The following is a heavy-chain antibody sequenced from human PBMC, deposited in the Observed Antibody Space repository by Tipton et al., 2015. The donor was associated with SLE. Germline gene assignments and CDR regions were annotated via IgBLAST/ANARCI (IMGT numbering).Heavy chain of an antibody. J-gene: IGHJ4*02. Sequence: TLSLTCTVSGGSISSYYWSWIRQPPGKGLEWIGEINHSGSTNYNPSLKSRVTISVDTSKNQFSLKLSSVTAADTAVYYCARVIAAAATWWGQGTLVTVSS. CDR2: INHSGST. D-gene: IGHD6-13*01. CDR1: GGSISSYY. V-gene: IGHV4-34*01. CDR3: ARVIAAAATW.